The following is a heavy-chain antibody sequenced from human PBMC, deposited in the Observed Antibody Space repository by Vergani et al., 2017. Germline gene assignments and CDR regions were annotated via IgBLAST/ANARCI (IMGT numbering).Heavy chain of an antibody. CDR1: GGTFSSYT. CDR2: IIPILGIA. D-gene: IGHD3-22*01. Sequence: QVQLVQSGAEVKKPGSSVKVSCKASGGTFSSYTISWVRQAPGQGLEWMGRIIPILGIANYAQKFQGRVTITADKSTSTAYMELSSLRSEDTAVYYCARGGSYYDSSGYYERPFDYWGQGILVTVSS. CDR3: ARGGSYYDSSGYYERPFDY. V-gene: IGHV1-69*02. J-gene: IGHJ4*02.